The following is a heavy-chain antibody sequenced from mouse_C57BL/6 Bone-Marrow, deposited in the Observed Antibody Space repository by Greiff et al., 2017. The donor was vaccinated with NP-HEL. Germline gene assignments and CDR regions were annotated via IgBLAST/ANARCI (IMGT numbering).Heavy chain of an antibody. J-gene: IGHJ2*01. V-gene: IGHV14-4*01. CDR1: GFNIKDDY. CDR2: IDPENGDT. Sequence: VQLKESGAELVRPGASVKLSCTASGFNIKDDYMHWVKQRPEQGLEWIGWIDPENGDTEYASKFQGKATITADTSSNTAYLQLSSLTSEDTAVYYCTTFCFDYWGQGTTLTVSS. CDR3: TTFCFDY.